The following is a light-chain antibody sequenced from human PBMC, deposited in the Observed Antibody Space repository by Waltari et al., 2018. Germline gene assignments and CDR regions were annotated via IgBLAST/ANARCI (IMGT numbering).Light chain of an antibody. CDR1: QDISNH. J-gene: IGKJ3*01. CDR3: QQSYSTPFT. CDR2: DAS. V-gene: IGKV1-39*01. Sequence: DIQMTQSPSSLSAPVGERVTITCQASQDISNHLNWYQHKPGKAPQVLIYDASSLQSGVPSRFSGSGSGTDFTLTISSLQPEDFATYYCQQSYSTPFTFGPGTKVDIK.